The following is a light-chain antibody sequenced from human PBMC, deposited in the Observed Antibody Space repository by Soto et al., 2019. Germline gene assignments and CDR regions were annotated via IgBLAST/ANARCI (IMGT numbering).Light chain of an antibody. J-gene: IGKJ5*01. CDR3: QKRSNWPPIT. CDR1: QSVSSH. CDR2: DAS. V-gene: IGKV3-11*01. Sequence: EIVLTQSPATRSLSPGERATLSCRASQSVSSHLAWYQQKPGQAPRLLIYDASNRATGIPARFSGSGSGTDFTLTISSLEPEDFAVYYCQKRSNWPPITFGQGTRLEI.